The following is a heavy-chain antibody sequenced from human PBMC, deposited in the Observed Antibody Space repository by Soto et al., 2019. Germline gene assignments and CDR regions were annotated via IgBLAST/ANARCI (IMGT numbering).Heavy chain of an antibody. CDR1: GFTFSSYA. Sequence: QVQLVESGGGVVQPGRSLRLSCAASGFTFSSYAMHWVRQAPGKGLELVAVISYDGSNKYYADSVKGRFTISRDNSKNTLYLQMNRMRAEDTAVYYCARCRDGYNSGGTVDYWGQGTLVTVSS. J-gene: IGHJ4*02. CDR2: ISYDGSNK. D-gene: IGHD5-12*01. V-gene: IGHV3-30-3*01. CDR3: ARCRDGYNSGGTVDY.